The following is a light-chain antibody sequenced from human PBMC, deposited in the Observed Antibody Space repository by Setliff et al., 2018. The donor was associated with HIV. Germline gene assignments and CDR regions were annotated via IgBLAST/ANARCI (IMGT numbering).Light chain of an antibody. J-gene: IGLJ1*01. CDR3: SSYTFSSTPYV. CDR2: EVS. V-gene: IGLV2-14*01. Sequence: QSALTQPASVSGSPGQSITISCTGTSNDVGGSNYVSWYQQHPGKAPKLMIYEVSNRPSWVSNRFSGSQSGNTASLTISGLQAEDEADYYCSSYTFSSTPYVFGTGTKVTVL. CDR1: SNDVGGSNY.